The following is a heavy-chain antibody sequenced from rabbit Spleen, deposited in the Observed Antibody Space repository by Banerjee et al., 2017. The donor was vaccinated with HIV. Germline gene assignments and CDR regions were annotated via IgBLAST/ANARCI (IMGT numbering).Heavy chain of an antibody. V-gene: IGHV1S40*01. J-gene: IGHJ6*01. CDR1: GFSFSSSDY. D-gene: IGHD8-1*01. CDR2: IAGSSSDFT. Sequence: QSLEESGGDLVKPGASLTLTCTASGFSFSSSDYMCWVRQAPGKGLEWISCIAGSSSDFTYSATWAKGRFTISKTSSTTVTLQMTSLTVADTAPYFCARDTGSSFSSYGMDLWGPGTLVTVS. CDR3: ARDTGSSFSSYGMDL.